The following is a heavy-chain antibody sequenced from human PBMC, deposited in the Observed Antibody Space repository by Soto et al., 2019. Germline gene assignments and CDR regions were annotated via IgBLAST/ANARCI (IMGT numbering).Heavy chain of an antibody. CDR3: ARGRRGYYGSGSYYRTYYYYGMDV. V-gene: IGHV4-30-4*08. CDR1: GGSFNGFS. J-gene: IGHJ6*02. D-gene: IGHD3-10*01. Sequence: SETLSLTCAVYGGSFNGFSMNWVRQPPGKGLEWIGYIYYSGSTYYNPSLKSRVTISVDTSKNQFSLKLSSVTAADTAVYYCARGRRGYYGSGSYYRTYYYYGMDVWGQGTTVTVSS. CDR2: IYYSGST.